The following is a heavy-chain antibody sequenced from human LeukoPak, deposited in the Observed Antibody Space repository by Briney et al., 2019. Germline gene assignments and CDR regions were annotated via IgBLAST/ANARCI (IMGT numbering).Heavy chain of an antibody. Sequence: SETLSLTCAVYGGSFSGYYWTRIRQPPGKGLEWIGEVNHSGSTNYNPSLKSRVTISVDTSKNQFSLELTSVTAADTAVYYCARGRGLRAVNNWFDPWGQGTLVTVSS. CDR1: GGSFSGYY. D-gene: IGHD3-10*01. CDR3: ARGRGLRAVNNWFDP. J-gene: IGHJ5*02. CDR2: VNHSGST. V-gene: IGHV4-34*01.